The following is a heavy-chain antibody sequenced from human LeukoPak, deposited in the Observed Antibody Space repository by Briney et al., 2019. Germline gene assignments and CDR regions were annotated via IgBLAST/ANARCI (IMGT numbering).Heavy chain of an antibody. CDR2: IYTSGST. V-gene: IGHV4-4*09. J-gene: IGHJ6*03. CDR1: GGSISSYY. CDR3: ARLDYGDYPHYYYYYMDV. D-gene: IGHD4-17*01. Sequence: SETLSLTCTVSGGSISSYYWSWIRQPPGKGLEWIGYIYTSGSTNYNPSLKSRVTISVDTSKNQFSLKLSSVTAADTAVYYCARLDYGDYPHYYYYYMDVWGKGTTVTVSS.